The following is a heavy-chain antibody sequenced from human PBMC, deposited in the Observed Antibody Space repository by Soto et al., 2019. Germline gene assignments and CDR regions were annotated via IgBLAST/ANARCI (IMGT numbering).Heavy chain of an antibody. CDR3: ARDGSTETTNFHYAMDV. D-gene: IGHD4-17*01. CDR2: INAGSSTI. J-gene: IGHJ6*02. Sequence: EVQLVESGGGLVQPGGSLRLSCAASGFTLSRYHMDWVRQAPGKGLEWVAYINAGSSTIHYADSVRGRFTISRDNAKNSLYLQMDSLRAEDTAVYYCARDGSTETTNFHYAMDVWGQGTTVTVSS. V-gene: IGHV3-48*03. CDR1: GFTLSRYH.